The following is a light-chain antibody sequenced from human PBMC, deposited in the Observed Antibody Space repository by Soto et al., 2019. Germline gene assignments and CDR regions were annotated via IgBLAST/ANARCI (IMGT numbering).Light chain of an antibody. V-gene: IGLV2-8*01. J-gene: IGLJ2*01. CDR3: SSFAGSPAV. Sequence: QSALTQPPSASGSLGQSVTITCSGTSSDVGEENYVSWYQQHPGKVPKLILYEVSKRPSGVPDRFSGSRSGNTASLTVSGLQAEDEADYYFSSFAGSPAVFGGGTKLTVL. CDR1: SSDVGEENY. CDR2: EVS.